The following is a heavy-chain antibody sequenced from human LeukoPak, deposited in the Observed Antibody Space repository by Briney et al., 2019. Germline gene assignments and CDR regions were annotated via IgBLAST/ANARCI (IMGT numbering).Heavy chain of an antibody. D-gene: IGHD2-15*01. V-gene: IGHV4-30-4*01. Sequence: SETLSLTCTVSGGSISSGDYYWSWIRQPPGKGLEWIGYIYYSGSTYYNPFLKSRVTISVDTSKNQFSLKLSSVTAADTAVYYCARGPRIVVVVAATHYWFDPWGQGTLVTVSS. CDR2: IYYSGST. CDR3: ARGPRIVVVVAATHYWFDP. CDR1: GGSISSGDYY. J-gene: IGHJ5*02.